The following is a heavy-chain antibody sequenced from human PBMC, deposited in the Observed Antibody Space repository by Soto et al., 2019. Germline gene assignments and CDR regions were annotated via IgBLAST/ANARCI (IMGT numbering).Heavy chain of an antibody. J-gene: IGHJ3*02. Sequence: SETLSLTCAVYGGSFSGYYWSWIRQPPGKGLEWIGEINHSGSTNYNPSLKSRVTISVDTSKNQFSLKLSSVTAADTAVYYCARAYYDFWSDYLAAFAIWGQGTMVTDSS. D-gene: IGHD3-3*01. CDR3: ARAYYDFWSDYLAAFAI. V-gene: IGHV4-34*01. CDR1: GGSFSGYY. CDR2: INHSGST.